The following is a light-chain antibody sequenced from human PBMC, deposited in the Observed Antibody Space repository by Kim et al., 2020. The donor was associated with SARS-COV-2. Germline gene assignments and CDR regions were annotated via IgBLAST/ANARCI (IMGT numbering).Light chain of an antibody. CDR2: DVG. CDR1: SSDVGASGH. V-gene: IGLV2-14*03. J-gene: IGLJ1*01. Sequence: GQSITISCTGTSSDVGASGHVSWYQQHPGKAPKLIIYDVGNRPSGVSIRFSGSKSGNTASLTISGLQTEDEADYYCNSFTISNAYVFGTGTKVTVL. CDR3: NSFTISNAYV.